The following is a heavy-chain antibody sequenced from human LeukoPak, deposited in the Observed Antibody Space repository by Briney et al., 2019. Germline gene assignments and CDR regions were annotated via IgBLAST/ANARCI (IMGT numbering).Heavy chain of an antibody. J-gene: IGHJ6*03. CDR1: GFTFSSYA. V-gene: IGHV3-48*04. CDR3: AREGSYGYYYYYYMDV. Sequence: PGGSLRLSCAASGFTFSSYAMSWVRQAPGKGLEWVSYISSSGSTIYYADSVKGRFTISRDNAKNSLYLQMNSLRAEDTAVYYCAREGSYGYYYYYYMDVWGKGTTVTVSS. D-gene: IGHD5-18*01. CDR2: ISSSGSTI.